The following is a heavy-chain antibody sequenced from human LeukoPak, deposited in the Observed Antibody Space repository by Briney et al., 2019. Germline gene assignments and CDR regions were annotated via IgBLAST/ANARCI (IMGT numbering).Heavy chain of an antibody. J-gene: IGHJ4*02. CDR1: GGSINTYY. CDR2: IYYSGST. D-gene: IGHD6-6*01. V-gene: IGHV4-59*01. Sequence: SETLSLTCTVSGGSINTYYWSWIRQPPAKGLEWIGYIYYSGSTNYNPSLKSRVTISVDTSKNQFSLKLSSVTAADTAVYYCARDARSSSHFDYWGQGTLVTVSS. CDR3: ARDARSSSHFDY.